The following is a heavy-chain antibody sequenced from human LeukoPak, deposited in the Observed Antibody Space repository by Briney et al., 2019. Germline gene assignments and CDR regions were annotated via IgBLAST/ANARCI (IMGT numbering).Heavy chain of an antibody. D-gene: IGHD6-13*01. CDR2: ISYDGSNK. J-gene: IGHJ4*02. Sequence: PGGSLRLSCAASGFTFSSYAMHWVRQAPGKGLEWVAVISYDGSNKYYADSVKGRFTISRDNSKNTLYLQMNSLRAEDTAVYYCARDPNVGYSSSQIDWGQGTLVTVSS. CDR1: GFTFSSYA. CDR3: ARDPNVGYSSSQID. V-gene: IGHV3-30*14.